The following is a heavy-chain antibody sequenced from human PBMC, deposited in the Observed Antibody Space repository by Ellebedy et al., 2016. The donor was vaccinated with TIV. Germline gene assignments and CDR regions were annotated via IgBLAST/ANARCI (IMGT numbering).Heavy chain of an antibody. Sequence: GESLKISCAASGFTFSSYWMSWVRQAPGKGLEWVANIKQDGSEKYYVDSVEGRFTISRDNAKNSLYLQMNSLGAEDTAVYYCARVDRSAYSGFYCYYMDVWGKGTTVTVSS. J-gene: IGHJ6*03. CDR1: GFTFSSYW. D-gene: IGHD3/OR15-3a*01. CDR2: IKQDGSEK. V-gene: IGHV3-7*01. CDR3: ARVDRSAYSGFYCYYMDV.